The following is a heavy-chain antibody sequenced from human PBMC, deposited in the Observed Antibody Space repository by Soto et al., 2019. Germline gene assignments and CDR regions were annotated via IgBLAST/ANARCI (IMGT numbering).Heavy chain of an antibody. V-gene: IGHV3-23*01. CDR1: GFMFSAYA. CDR2: MSGTSADT. D-gene: IGHD2-15*01. J-gene: IGHJ4*02. Sequence: DVHLLESGGGLVQPGGSLRLSCAASGFMFSAYAMQWVRQAPGQGLEWVSSMSGTSADTYYADSVKGRFTVSRDSSKDTLYLQLNSLRAEDTALYFCAREDGGGPFDYWGQGTLVIVSS. CDR3: AREDGGGPFDY.